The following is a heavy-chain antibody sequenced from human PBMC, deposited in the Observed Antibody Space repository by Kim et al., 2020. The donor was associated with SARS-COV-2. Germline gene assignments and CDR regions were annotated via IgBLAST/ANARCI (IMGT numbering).Heavy chain of an antibody. D-gene: IGHD3-9*01. CDR3: AKDNGILTYNFDH. J-gene: IGHJ4*02. V-gene: IGHV3-23*01. Sequence: NADSVKGRVTNSRDNPKNTAYLQMTTMGAEETAIYYCAKDNGILTYNFDHWGQGTLVTVSS.